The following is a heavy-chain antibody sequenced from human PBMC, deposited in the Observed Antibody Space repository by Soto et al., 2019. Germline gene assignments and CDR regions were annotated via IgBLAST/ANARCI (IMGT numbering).Heavy chain of an antibody. V-gene: IGHV3-33*01. CDR1: GFTFSSYG. CDR2: IWYDGSNK. J-gene: IGHJ3*02. CDR3: ARLSIAAAGTYDAFDI. Sequence: GGSLRLSCAASGFTFSSYGMHWVRQAPGKGLEWVAVIWYDGSNKYYADSVKGRFTISRDNSKNTLYLQMNSLRAEDTAVYYCARLSIAAAGTYDAFDIWGQGTMVTVSS. D-gene: IGHD6-13*01.